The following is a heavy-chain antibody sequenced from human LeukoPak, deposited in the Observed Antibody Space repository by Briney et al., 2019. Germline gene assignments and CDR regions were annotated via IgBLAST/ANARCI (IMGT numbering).Heavy chain of an antibody. CDR3: ARSGIAAPVNDAFDI. CDR2: IYYSGST. CDR1: GGSISSSSYY. J-gene: IGHJ3*02. D-gene: IGHD6-13*01. V-gene: IGHV4-39*07. Sequence: SETLSLTCTVSGGSISSSSYYWGWIRQPPGKGLEWIGSIYYSGSTNYNPSLESRVTISVDTSKNQFSLKLSSVTAADTAVYYCARSGIAAPVNDAFDIWGQGTMVTVSS.